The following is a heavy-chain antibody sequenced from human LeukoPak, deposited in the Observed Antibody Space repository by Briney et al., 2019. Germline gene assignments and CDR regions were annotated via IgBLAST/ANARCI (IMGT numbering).Heavy chain of an antibody. D-gene: IGHD4-11*01. Sequence: PGRSLRLSCAASGFTFDDYAMHWVRQAPGKGLEWVSGISWNSGSIGYADSVKGRFTISRDNAKNSLYLQMNSLRAEDMALYYCAKALRPLTTVTKINYMDVWGKGTTVTVSS. V-gene: IGHV3-9*03. CDR2: ISWNSGSI. CDR1: GFTFDDYA. J-gene: IGHJ6*03. CDR3: AKALRPLTTVTKINYMDV.